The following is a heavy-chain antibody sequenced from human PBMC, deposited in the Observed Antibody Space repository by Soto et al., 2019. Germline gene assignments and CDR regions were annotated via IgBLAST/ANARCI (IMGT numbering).Heavy chain of an antibody. Sequence: SETLSLTCTVSGGSISSSSYYWGWIRQPPGKGLEWIGSIYYSGSTYYNPSLKSRVTISVDTSKNQFSLKLSSVTAADTAVYYCARQTAADPYYYYYMDVWGKGTTVTVSS. V-gene: IGHV4-39*01. D-gene: IGHD2-15*01. CDR2: IYYSGST. CDR1: GGSISSSSYY. CDR3: ARQTAADPYYYYYMDV. J-gene: IGHJ6*03.